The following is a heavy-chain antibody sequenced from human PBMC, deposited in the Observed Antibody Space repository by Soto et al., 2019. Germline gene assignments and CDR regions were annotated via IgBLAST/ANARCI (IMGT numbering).Heavy chain of an antibody. V-gene: IGHV1-2*04. Sequence: ASVKVSCKASGYTFTGYYMHWVRQAPGQGLEWMGWINPNSGGTNYAQKFQGWVTMTRDTSISTAYMELSRLRSDDTAVYYCARGDVPRYYDSSGYSWFDPWGQGTLVTVSS. J-gene: IGHJ5*02. D-gene: IGHD3-22*01. CDR3: ARGDVPRYYDSSGYSWFDP. CDR1: GYTFTGYY. CDR2: INPNSGGT.